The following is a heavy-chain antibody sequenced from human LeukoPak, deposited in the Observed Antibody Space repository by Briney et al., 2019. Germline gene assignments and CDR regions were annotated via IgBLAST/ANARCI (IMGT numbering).Heavy chain of an antibody. Sequence: GGSLRLSCAASGFTFSTFAMIWVRQPPGKGLEWVSSIFPSGGEIHYADSVRGRFTISRDNSKNTLYLQMNSLRAEDTAVYYCAKFPYDSSGYYYYYYMDVWGKGTTVTISS. V-gene: IGHV3-23*01. J-gene: IGHJ6*03. CDR1: GFTFSTFA. CDR2: IFPSGGEI. D-gene: IGHD3-22*01. CDR3: AKFPYDSSGYYYYYYMDV.